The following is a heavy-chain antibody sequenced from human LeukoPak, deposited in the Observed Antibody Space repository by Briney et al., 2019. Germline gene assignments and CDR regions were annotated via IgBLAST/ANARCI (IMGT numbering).Heavy chain of an antibody. CDR3: ARDFLSYDGSENHFEDTFDI. CDR1: GYSFDRYG. J-gene: IGHJ3*02. Sequence: PGASVKVSCKAPGYSFDRYGISWVRQAPGQGLEWLGWIGAFNGNTNYAQNLQGRVTMTADTSTTTAYMELRSLSSDDTAVYYCARDFLSYDGSENHFEDTFDIWGQETMVTVSS. CDR2: IGAFNGNT. D-gene: IGHD3-22*01. V-gene: IGHV1-18*01.